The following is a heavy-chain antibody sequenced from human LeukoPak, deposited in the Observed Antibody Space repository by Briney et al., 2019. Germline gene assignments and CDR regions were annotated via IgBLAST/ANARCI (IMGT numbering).Heavy chain of an antibody. CDR1: GFPFSTYV. J-gene: IGHJ4*02. CDR2: IDSSGIT. Sequence: PGGSLRLTCAASGFPFSTYVMSWVRQAPERGPEWVSTIDSSGITYYADSVRGRFTISRDNSKNTMYLEMNSPRAEDTAMYYCAEAGSGNKFDFWGRGTRVTVSS. D-gene: IGHD5-12*01. CDR3: AEAGSGNKFDF. V-gene: IGHV3-23*01.